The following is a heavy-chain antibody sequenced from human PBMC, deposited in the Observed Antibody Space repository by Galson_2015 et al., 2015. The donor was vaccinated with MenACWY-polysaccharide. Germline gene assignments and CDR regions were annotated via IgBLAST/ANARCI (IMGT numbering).Heavy chain of an antibody. V-gene: IGHV1-8*01. CDR1: GYTFTSYD. CDR3: ARGDSSGYYILNDAFDI. CDR2: MNPNSGNT. D-gene: IGHD3-22*01. Sequence: SVKVSCKASGYTFTSYDINWVRQATGQGLEWMGWMNPNSGNTGYAQKFQGRVTMTRNTSISTAYMELSSLRSEDTAVYYCARGDSSGYYILNDAFDIWGQGTMVPVSS. J-gene: IGHJ3*02.